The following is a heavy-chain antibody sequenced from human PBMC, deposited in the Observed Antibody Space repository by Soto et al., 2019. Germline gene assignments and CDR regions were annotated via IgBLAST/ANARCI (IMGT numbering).Heavy chain of an antibody. CDR3: ASRRIAAADFDY. J-gene: IGHJ4*02. V-gene: IGHV3-33*01. CDR1: GFTFSSCG. D-gene: IGHD6-13*01. Sequence: QVQLVESGGGVVQPGRSLRLSCAASGFTFSSCGMHWVRQAPGKGLEWVALIWYDGSNKYYADSVKGRFTISRDNSKNTLYLQMNSLRGEDTAVYYCASRRIAAADFDYWGQGTLVTVSS. CDR2: IWYDGSNK.